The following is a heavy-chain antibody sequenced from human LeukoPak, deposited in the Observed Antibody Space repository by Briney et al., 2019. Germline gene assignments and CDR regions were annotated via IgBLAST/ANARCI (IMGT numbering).Heavy chain of an antibody. D-gene: IGHD3-22*01. J-gene: IGHJ4*02. V-gene: IGHV4-39*01. Sequence: SETLSLTCTVSGGSISSSPYWWGWIRQPPGKGLEWIGTIYFSGGTFYHPSLEGRVTISADTSKNQFSLKLSSVTAADTAVYYCASGYYDSSGYYYPFDYWGQGTLVTVSS. CDR1: GGSISSSPYW. CDR3: ASGYYDSSGYYYPFDY. CDR2: IYFSGGT.